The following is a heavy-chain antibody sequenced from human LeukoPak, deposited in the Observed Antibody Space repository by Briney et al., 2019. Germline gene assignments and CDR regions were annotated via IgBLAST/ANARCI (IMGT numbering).Heavy chain of an antibody. CDR3: GRAFPPLRTSSAGDL. Sequence: GGSLRLSCSASGFTFSDYDMTWVRQAPGKGLEWVSSISGLSSHIYYGDSVKGLFSISRDNAKNSLYLQMNSLGAEDTAVYYCGRAFPPLRTSSAGDLWGQGTLVTVSS. CDR1: GFTFSDYD. D-gene: IGHD3-16*01. V-gene: IGHV3-21*01. CDR2: ISGLSSHI. J-gene: IGHJ4*02.